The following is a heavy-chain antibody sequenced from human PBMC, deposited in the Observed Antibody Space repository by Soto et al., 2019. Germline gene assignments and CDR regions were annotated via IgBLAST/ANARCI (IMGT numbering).Heavy chain of an antibody. CDR3: ARDRLAARPTGGMDV. Sequence: GGSLRLSCAASGFTFSSYGMHWVRQAPGKGLEWVAVIWYDGSNKYYADSVKGRFTISRDNSKNTLYLQMNSLRAEDTAVYYCARDRLAARPTGGMDVWGQGTTVTVSS. CDR2: IWYDGSNK. V-gene: IGHV3-33*01. J-gene: IGHJ6*02. CDR1: GFTFSSYG. D-gene: IGHD6-6*01.